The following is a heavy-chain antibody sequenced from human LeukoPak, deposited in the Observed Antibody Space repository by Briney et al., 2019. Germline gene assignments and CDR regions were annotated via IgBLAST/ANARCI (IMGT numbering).Heavy chain of an antibody. D-gene: IGHD3-22*01. CDR2: IKSKSDGETT. Sequence: GGSLRLSCVASGFSVTNVWMTWIRQAPGKGLEWVGYIKSKSDGETTDYGASVKGRITISRDDSKNTLYLQMNSLETEDTAVFYCASSFNMIPEHYWGQGTLVTVSS. CDR1: GFSVTNVW. CDR3: ASSFNMIPEHY. V-gene: IGHV3-15*01. J-gene: IGHJ4*02.